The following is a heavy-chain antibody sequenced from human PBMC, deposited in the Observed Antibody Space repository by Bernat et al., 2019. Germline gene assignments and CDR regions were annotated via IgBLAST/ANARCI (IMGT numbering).Heavy chain of an antibody. D-gene: IGHD1-26*01. V-gene: IGHV3-48*03. CDR1: GFTFSNYE. J-gene: IGHJ4*02. CDR2: ISSSGSTV. CDR3: ARDLFSGHATGDY. Sequence: EVQLVESGGGLVQPGGSLRLSCAASGFTFSNYEINWVRQPPGGGLEWVSSISSSGSTVYYADSVKGRFTISRDNAKNSLYLQMNRLRAEDTAVYYCARDLFSGHATGDYWGQGTLVTVSS.